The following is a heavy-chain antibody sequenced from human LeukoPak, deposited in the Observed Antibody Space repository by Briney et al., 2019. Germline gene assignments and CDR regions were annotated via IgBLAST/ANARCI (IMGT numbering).Heavy chain of an antibody. CDR1: GGSFSGYY. V-gene: IGHV4-34*01. J-gene: IGHJ4*02. Sequence: SETLSLTCAVYGGSFSGYYWSWIRQPPGKGLEWIGEINHSGSTNYNPSLKSRVTISVDTSKNQFSLKLSSVTAADTAVYYCARDIVVVPAAIPKYYYFDYWGQGTLVTVSS. CDR3: ARDIVVVPAAIPKYYYFDY. D-gene: IGHD2-2*01. CDR2: INHSGST.